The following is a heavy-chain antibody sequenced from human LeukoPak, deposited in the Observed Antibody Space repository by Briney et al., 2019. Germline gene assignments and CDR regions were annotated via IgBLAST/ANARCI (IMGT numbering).Heavy chain of an antibody. J-gene: IGHJ5*02. CDR2: ISSSSSTI. CDR1: GFTFNTYA. CDR3: ARDQFAGSGSYYNGGFDP. D-gene: IGHD3-10*01. V-gene: IGHV3-48*01. Sequence: PGGSLRLSCAASGFTFNTYAMNWVRQAPGKGLEWVSYISSSSSTIYYADSVKGRFTISRDNAKNSLYLQMNSLRAEDTAVYYCARDQFAGSGSYYNGGFDPWGQGTLVTVSS.